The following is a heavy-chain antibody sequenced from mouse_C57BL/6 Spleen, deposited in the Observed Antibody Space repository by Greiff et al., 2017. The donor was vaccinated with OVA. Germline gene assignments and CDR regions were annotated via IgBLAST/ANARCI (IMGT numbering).Heavy chain of an antibody. V-gene: IGHV5-17*01. Sequence: EVKVEESGGGLVKPGGSLKLSCAASGFTFSDYGMHWVRQAPEKGLEWVAYISSGSSTIYYADTVKGRFTISRDNAKNTLFLQMTSLRSEDTAMYYCARELRDYSNYGFDYWGQGTTLTVSS. CDR3: ARELRDYSNYGFDY. CDR2: ISSGSSTI. D-gene: IGHD2-5*01. J-gene: IGHJ2*01. CDR1: GFTFSDYG.